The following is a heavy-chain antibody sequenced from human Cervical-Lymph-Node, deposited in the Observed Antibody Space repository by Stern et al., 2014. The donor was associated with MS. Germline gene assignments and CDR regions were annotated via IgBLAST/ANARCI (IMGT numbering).Heavy chain of an antibody. CDR3: WRDLGPYGSGSYGF. D-gene: IGHD3-10*01. V-gene: IGHV3-53*01. CDR2: IYSGGGT. CDR1: GFTVSSNY. J-gene: IGHJ4*02. Sequence: EVQLVESGGGLIQPGGSLRLSCAASGFTVSSNYMSWVRRAPGKGLAWVSVIYSGGGTYSAGSVKGRFTISKDNSKDTLYLQMNSLRAEDTGVFFWWRDLGPYGSGSYGFWGQGTLVTVSS.